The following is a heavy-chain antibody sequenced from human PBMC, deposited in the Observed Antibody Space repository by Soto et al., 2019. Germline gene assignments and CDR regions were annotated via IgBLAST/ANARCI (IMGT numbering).Heavy chain of an antibody. D-gene: IGHD5-12*01. V-gene: IGHV1-18*01. CDR1: GYTFTSYG. J-gene: IGHJ5*02. Sequence: ASVKVSCTASGYTFTSYGISWVRQAPGQGLEWMGWISAYNGNTNYAQKLQGRVTMTTDTSTSTAYMELRSLRSDDTAVYYCAGSPTVGKSGYDINWFDPWGQGTLVTVSS. CDR2: ISAYNGNT. CDR3: AGSPTVGKSGYDINWFDP.